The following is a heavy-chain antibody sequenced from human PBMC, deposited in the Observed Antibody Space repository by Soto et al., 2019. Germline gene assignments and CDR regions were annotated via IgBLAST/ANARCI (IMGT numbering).Heavy chain of an antibody. D-gene: IGHD6-6*01. V-gene: IGHV4-39*01. Sequence: SETLSLTCTVSGGSISSGSYYWGWIRQPPGKGLEWIGSIYYSGSSYYNPSLKSRVTISVDTSNNQFSLRLSSVTAADTAVYYCAGHGPPSSCSMDVWGKGTAVTVSS. CDR1: GGSISSGSYY. CDR2: IYYSGSS. J-gene: IGHJ6*03. CDR3: AGHGPPSSCSMDV.